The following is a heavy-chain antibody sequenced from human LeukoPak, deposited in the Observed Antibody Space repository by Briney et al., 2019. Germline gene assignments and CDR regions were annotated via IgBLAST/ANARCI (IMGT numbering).Heavy chain of an antibody. V-gene: IGHV4-34*01. Sequence: SETLSLTCAVYGGSFSGYYWSWIRQPPGKGLEWIGEINHSGSTYYNPSLKSRVTISVDTSKNQFSLKLRSVTAADTAVYYCAMVTARLGWFDPWGQGTLVTVSS. D-gene: IGHD2-21*02. CDR3: AMVTARLGWFDP. CDR1: GGSFSGYY. CDR2: INHSGST. J-gene: IGHJ5*02.